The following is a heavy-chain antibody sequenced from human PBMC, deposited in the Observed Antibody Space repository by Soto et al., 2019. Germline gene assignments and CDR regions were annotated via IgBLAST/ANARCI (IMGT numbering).Heavy chain of an antibody. CDR3: ARRVATIYGKSPQDYVMDV. Sequence: EVQLVQSGAEVKKPGESLKISCKGSGYSFTSYWIGWVRQMPGKGLEWMGIIYPGDSDTRYSPSFQGQVTISADKSITTAYLQWSSLKASDTAMYYCARRVATIYGKSPQDYVMDVWGQGTTVTVSS. V-gene: IGHV5-51*01. CDR2: IYPGDSDT. D-gene: IGHD5-12*01. CDR1: GYSFTSYW. J-gene: IGHJ6*02.